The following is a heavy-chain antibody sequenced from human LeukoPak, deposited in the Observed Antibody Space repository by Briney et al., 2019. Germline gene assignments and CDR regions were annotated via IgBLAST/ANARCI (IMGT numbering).Heavy chain of an antibody. J-gene: IGHJ4*02. D-gene: IGHD2-15*01. CDR1: GGTFSTFG. Sequence: VASVKVSCKASGGTFSTFGISWVRQAPGQGLEWMGRIITVADIRDYARQFQGRVTITAHRSTNTVDMELTGLDSNDTAVYYCAGAFGGRSPLHSWGQGTLLIVSS. V-gene: IGHV1-69*04. CDR3: AGAFGGRSPLHS. CDR2: IITVADIR.